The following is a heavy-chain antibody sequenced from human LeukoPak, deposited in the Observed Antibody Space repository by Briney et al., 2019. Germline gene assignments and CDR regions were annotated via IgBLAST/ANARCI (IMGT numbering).Heavy chain of an antibody. CDR2: IYYSGST. V-gene: IGHV4-39*07. J-gene: IGHJ4*02. D-gene: IGHD3-10*01. CDR3: AKLGRMVRGVIITSGFDYFDY. Sequence: SETLSLTCTVSGGSISSSSYYWGWIRQPPGKGLEWIGSIYYSGSTYYNPSLKSRVTISIDTSKNQFSLKLSSVTAADTAVYYCAKLGRMVRGVIITSGFDYFDYWGQGTLVTVSS. CDR1: GGSISSSSYY.